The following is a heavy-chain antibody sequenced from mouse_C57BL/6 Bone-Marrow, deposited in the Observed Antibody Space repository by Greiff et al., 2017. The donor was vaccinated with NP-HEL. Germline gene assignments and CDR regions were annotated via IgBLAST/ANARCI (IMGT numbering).Heavy chain of an antibody. V-gene: IGHV2-2*01. CDR1: GFSLTSYG. CDR2: IWSGGST. CDR3: ARNSGSNYDPFAY. D-gene: IGHD2-5*01. Sequence: QVQLKESGPGLVQPSQSLSITCTVSGFSLTSYGVHWVRQSPGKGLEWLGVIWSGGSTDYNAAFISRLSISKDNSKSQVFFKMNSLQADDTAIYYCARNSGSNYDPFAYWGQGTLVTVSA. J-gene: IGHJ3*01.